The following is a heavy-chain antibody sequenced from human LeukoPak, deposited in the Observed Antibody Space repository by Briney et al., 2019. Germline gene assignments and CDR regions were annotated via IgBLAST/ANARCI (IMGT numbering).Heavy chain of an antibody. V-gene: IGHV3-21*01. CDR2: ISSSSSYI. CDR3: VRDRDGYNY. J-gene: IGHJ4*02. Sequence: PGGSLRLSCAASGFTFSSYSMNWVRQAPGKGLEWVSSISSSSSYIYYADSVKGRFTISRDNAKNTLYLQMNILRAEDTAVYYCVRDRDGYNYWGQGTLVTVSS. CDR1: GFTFSSYS. D-gene: IGHD5-24*01.